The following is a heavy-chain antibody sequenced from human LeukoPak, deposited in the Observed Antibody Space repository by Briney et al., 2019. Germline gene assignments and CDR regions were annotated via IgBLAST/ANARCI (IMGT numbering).Heavy chain of an antibody. J-gene: IGHJ4*02. D-gene: IGHD3-10*01. CDR2: INPNSGGT. CDR1: GYTFTDYF. V-gene: IGHV1-2*02. Sequence: ASVKVSCKASGYTFTDYFMHWVRQAPGQGLEWTGWINPNSGGTNYAQKFQGRVTMTGGTSISTAYMELSRLRSDDTAVYYCARVKSRVDYWGQGTLVTVSS. CDR3: ARVKSRVDY.